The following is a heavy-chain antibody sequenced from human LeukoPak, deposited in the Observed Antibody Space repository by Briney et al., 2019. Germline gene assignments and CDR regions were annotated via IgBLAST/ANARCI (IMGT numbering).Heavy chain of an antibody. CDR2: ISSSSSYI. Sequence: GGSLRLSCAASGFTFSSYWMSWVRQAPGKGLEWVSSISSSSSYIYYADSVKGRFTISRDNAKNSLYLQMNSLRAEDTAVYYCARDLVTIFGVVKDYYMDVWGKGTTVTVSS. CDR1: GFTFSSYW. V-gene: IGHV3-21*01. CDR3: ARDLVTIFGVVKDYYMDV. D-gene: IGHD3-3*01. J-gene: IGHJ6*03.